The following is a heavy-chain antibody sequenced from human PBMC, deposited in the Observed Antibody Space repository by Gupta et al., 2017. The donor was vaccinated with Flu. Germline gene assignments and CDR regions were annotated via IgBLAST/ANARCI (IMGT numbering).Heavy chain of an antibody. CDR3: AKGYYQNYYYYYGMDV. CDR2: ISGSGGST. D-gene: IGHD3-22*01. V-gene: IGHV3-23*01. Sequence: APGKGLEWVSAISGSGGSTYYADSVKGRFTISRDNSKNTLYLQMNSLRAEDTAVYYCAKGYYQNYYYYYGMDVWGQGTTVTVSS. J-gene: IGHJ6*02.